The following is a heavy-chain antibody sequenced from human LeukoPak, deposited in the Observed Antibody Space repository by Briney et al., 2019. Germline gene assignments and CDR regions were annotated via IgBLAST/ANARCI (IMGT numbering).Heavy chain of an antibody. J-gene: IGHJ4*02. CDR2: INPNSGGT. V-gene: IGHV1-2*06. D-gene: IGHD1-7*01. CDR3: AREDRLELYVFDY. CDR1: GYTFTGYY. Sequence: GASVKVSCKASGYTFTGYYMHWVRQAPGQGLEWMGRINPNSGGTNYAQKFQGRVTMTRDTSISTAYMELSRLRSDDTAVYYCAREDRLELYVFDYWGQGTLVTVSS.